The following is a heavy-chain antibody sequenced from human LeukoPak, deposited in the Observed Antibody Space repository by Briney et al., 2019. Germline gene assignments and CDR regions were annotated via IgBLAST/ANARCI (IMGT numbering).Heavy chain of an antibody. V-gene: IGHV3-23*01. CDR2: ISGSGVST. Sequence: GGSLRLSCAASGFTFSSYAMNWVRQAPGKGLEWVSAISGSGVSTYYADSVKGRLTISRDNSKNTLYLQMHSLRAEDTAVYYCAKDLLGDFYDRSGYYPPYFDYWGQGTLVTVSS. CDR1: GFTFSSYA. J-gene: IGHJ4*02. D-gene: IGHD3-22*01. CDR3: AKDLLGDFYDRSGYYPPYFDY.